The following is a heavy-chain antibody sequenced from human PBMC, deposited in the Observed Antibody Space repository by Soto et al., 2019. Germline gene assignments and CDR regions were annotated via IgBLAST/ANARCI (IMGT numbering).Heavy chain of an antibody. D-gene: IGHD1-26*01. CDR2: ISYDGSNK. V-gene: IGHV3-30-3*01. J-gene: IGHJ4*02. CDR3: ARSGHWELAFDY. CDR1: GFTFSSYA. Sequence: GGSLRLSCAASGFTFSSYAMHWVRQAPGKGLEWVAVISYDGSNKYYADSVKGRFTISRDNSKNTLYLQMNSLRAEDTAVYYCARSGHWELAFDYWGQGTLVTVSS.